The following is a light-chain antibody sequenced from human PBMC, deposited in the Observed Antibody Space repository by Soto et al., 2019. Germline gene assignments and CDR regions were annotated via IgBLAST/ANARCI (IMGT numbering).Light chain of an antibody. V-gene: IGLV2-18*02. CDR1: SSDVGGYNR. CDR3: PSYASSSAYV. Sequence: QSVLTQPPSVSGSPGQSVAISCTGTSSDVGGYNRVAWYQQPPGKAPKLLIYDVSNRPSGGSTRFSGSKSGNTASLTISGLQAEDEADYYCPSYASSSAYVFGPGTKVTVL. CDR2: DVS. J-gene: IGLJ1*01.